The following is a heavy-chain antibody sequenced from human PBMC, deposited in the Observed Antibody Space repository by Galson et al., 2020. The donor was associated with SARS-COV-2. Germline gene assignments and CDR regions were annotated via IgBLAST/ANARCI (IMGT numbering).Heavy chain of an antibody. Sequence: TGGSLRLSCAASGFTFSSYVMHWVRQAPGKGLEWVAVISYDGSNKYYADSVKGRFTISRDNSKNTLYLQMNSLRAEDTAVYYCARVLYSSGWYPQYYYYGMDVWGQGTTVTVSS. V-gene: IGHV3-30-3*01. J-gene: IGHJ6*02. D-gene: IGHD6-19*01. CDR1: GFTFSSYV. CDR3: ARVLYSSGWYPQYYYYGMDV. CDR2: ISYDGSNK.